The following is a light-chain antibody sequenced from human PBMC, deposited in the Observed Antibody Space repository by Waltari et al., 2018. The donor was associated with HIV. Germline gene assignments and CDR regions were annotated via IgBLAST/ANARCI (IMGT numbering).Light chain of an antibody. J-gene: IGLJ1*01. CDR3: HVWDRSSDHHV. CDR2: NAS. V-gene: IGLV3-21*02. CDR1: NIGSKR. Sequence: SYVLTQPPSVSVAPGQTARITCGGNNIGSKRVHWYQQKAGQAPVLVVYNASDRPSGIPERCSGSNSGNTATLTISRVEAGDEADYYCHVWDRSSDHHVFGTGTKVTVL.